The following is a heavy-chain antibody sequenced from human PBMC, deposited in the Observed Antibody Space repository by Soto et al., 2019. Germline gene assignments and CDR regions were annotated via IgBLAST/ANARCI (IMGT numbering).Heavy chain of an antibody. J-gene: IGHJ6*02. CDR2: ISSSSSTI. CDR1: GFTFSSYS. V-gene: IGHV3-48*01. Sequence: PGGSLRLSCAVSGFTFSSYSMNWVRQAPGKGLEWVSYISSSSSTIYYADSVKGRFTISRDNAKNSLYLQMNSLRAEDTAVYYCARDGYDTLTGNYYGMDVWGQGTTVTVSS. D-gene: IGHD3-9*01. CDR3: ARDGYDTLTGNYYGMDV.